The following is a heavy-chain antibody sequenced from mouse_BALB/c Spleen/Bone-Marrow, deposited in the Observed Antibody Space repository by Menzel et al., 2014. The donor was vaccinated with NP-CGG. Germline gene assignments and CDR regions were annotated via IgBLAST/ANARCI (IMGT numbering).Heavy chain of an antibody. D-gene: IGHD1-1*01. J-gene: IGHJ4*01. CDR2: VNPSNGGT. CDR3: TSGPTTVLAYYYALDQ. Sequence: EVKLVESGPDLVKPGASVKISCKASGYSFTGYYIHWVKQSHGRSLEWIGRVNPSNGGTSYNQKFKDKAILTVDKSSSTTYIKLRSLASKHPTIFFSTSGPTTVLAYYYALDQWGQGTSVTVSS. V-gene: IGHV1-43*01. CDR1: GYSFTGYY.